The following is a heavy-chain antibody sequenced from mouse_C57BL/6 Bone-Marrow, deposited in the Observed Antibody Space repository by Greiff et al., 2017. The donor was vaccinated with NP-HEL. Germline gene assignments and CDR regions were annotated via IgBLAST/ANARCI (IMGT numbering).Heavy chain of an antibody. J-gene: IGHJ1*03. D-gene: IGHD1-1*02. Sequence: EVHLVESGGGLVQPGGSMKLSCVASGFTFSNYWMNWVRQSPEKGLEWVAQIRLKSDNYATHYAESVKGRFTISRDDSKSSVYLQMNNLRAEDTGIYYCTEWVGYWYFDVWGTGTTVTVSS. CDR2: IRLKSDNYAT. V-gene: IGHV6-3*01. CDR3: TEWVGYWYFDV. CDR1: GFTFSNYW.